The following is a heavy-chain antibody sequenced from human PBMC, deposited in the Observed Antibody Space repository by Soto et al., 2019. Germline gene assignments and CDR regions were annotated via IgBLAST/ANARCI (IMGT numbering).Heavy chain of an antibody. CDR2: ISSRDDTI. J-gene: IGHJ6*02. CDR3: ARGKPHADGLDV. Sequence: QVQLVESGGGLVKPGGSLRLSCVGSGFTFSDYYITWFRQAPGKGLEWISYISSRDDTIYYADAVKGRFTISTDNAKNSLYLHMNSLRVEDTALYYGARGKPHADGLDVWGQGTTVTVSS. CDR1: GFTFSDYY. V-gene: IGHV3-11*01.